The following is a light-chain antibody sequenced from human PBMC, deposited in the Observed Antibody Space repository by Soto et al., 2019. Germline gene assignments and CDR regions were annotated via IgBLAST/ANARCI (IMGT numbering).Light chain of an antibody. CDR2: RTL. CDR3: QQYADSPVT. Sequence: EIVLTQSPGFLSVSPGERATLSCRASQTVRNGYLAWYQHKAGQAPRLLIYRTLSRAAGIPDRFSGSGCGTDFTLTISSLEPEDFAVYFCQQYADSPVTFGRGTKVEIK. J-gene: IGKJ4*01. CDR1: QTVRNGY. V-gene: IGKV3-20*01.